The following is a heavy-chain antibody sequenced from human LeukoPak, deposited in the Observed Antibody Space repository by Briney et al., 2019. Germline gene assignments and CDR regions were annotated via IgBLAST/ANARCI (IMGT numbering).Heavy chain of an antibody. Sequence: ESSETLSLTCTVSGGSISSYYWSWIRQPPGKGLEWIGYIYYSGSTNYNPSLKSRVTISVDTSKNQFSLKLSSVTAADTAVYYCARAKAFYYGSGSFDAFDIWGQGTMVTVSS. CDR3: ARAKAFYYGSGSFDAFDI. J-gene: IGHJ3*02. CDR1: GGSISSYY. D-gene: IGHD3-10*01. V-gene: IGHV4-59*01. CDR2: IYYSGST.